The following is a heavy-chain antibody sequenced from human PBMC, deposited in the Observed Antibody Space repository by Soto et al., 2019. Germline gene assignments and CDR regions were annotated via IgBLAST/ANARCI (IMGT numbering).Heavy chain of an antibody. CDR3: AYDFWSGYLYRFDY. CDR1: GGTFSSYA. D-gene: IGHD3-3*01. V-gene: IGHV1-69*06. CDR2: IIPIFGTA. Sequence: SVKVSCKASGGTFSSYAISWVRQAPGQGLEWMGGIIPIFGTANYAQKFQGRVTITADKSTSTAYMELSSLRSEDTAVYYCAYDFWSGYLYRFDYWGQGTLVTVSS. J-gene: IGHJ4*02.